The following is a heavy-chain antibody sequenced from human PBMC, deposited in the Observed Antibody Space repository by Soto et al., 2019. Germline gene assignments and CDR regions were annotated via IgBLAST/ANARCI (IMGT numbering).Heavy chain of an antibody. CDR2: MQHTGNT. CDR1: GASIRSYH. D-gene: IGHD3-16*01. J-gene: IGHJ5*02. CDR3: AKDVSSRRWFDP. Sequence: SETLSLTCAVSGASIRSYHLSWIRQPAGKGLEWIGRMQHTGNTNYNPSLKSRVTMSVDTSKNQISLKMTSVTAADTAVYFCAKDVSSRRWFDPWGQGILVTVYS. V-gene: IGHV4-4*07.